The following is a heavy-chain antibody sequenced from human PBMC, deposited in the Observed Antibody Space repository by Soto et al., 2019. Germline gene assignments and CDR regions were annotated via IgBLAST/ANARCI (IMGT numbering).Heavy chain of an antibody. CDR2: IDASDSFT. CDR1: GFSFSDYW. Sequence: PGESLKISCQASGFSFSDYWISWVRQLPGKGLEWMGKIDASDSFTKYSPSFEGHVTFSVDESVSTAFLQWSSLKASDTGIYFCARHLDPRSAWYVAHWGQGTLVTVSS. D-gene: IGHD6-19*01. CDR3: ARHLDPRSAWYVAH. V-gene: IGHV5-10-1*01. J-gene: IGHJ5*02.